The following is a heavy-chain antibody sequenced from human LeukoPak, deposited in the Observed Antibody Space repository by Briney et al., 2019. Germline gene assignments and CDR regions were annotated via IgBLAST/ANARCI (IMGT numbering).Heavy chain of an antibody. Sequence: ASVKVSCKASGGTFSSYAISWVRQAPGQGLEWMGGIIPIFGTANYAQKFQGRVTITADESTSTAYMELCSLRSEDTAVYYCARDLLVVTEEDWFDPWGQGTLVTVSS. V-gene: IGHV1-69*13. J-gene: IGHJ5*02. CDR1: GGTFSSYA. CDR2: IIPIFGTA. D-gene: IGHD2-21*02. CDR3: ARDLLVVTEEDWFDP.